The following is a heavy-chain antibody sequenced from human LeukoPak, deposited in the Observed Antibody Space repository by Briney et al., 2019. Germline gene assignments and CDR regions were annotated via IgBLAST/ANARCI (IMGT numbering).Heavy chain of an antibody. J-gene: IGHJ4*02. CDR2: IYHSGNT. Sequence: SETLSLTCAVSGYSISGAYYWGWIRQPPGKGLEWIGSIYHSGNTYYNPSLKSRVTISVDTSKNQFSLKLTSVTAADTAVYYCAREFCSSTSCYPWVNWGQGTLVTVSS. D-gene: IGHD2-2*01. CDR3: AREFCSSTSCYPWVN. CDR1: GYSISGAYY. V-gene: IGHV4-38-2*02.